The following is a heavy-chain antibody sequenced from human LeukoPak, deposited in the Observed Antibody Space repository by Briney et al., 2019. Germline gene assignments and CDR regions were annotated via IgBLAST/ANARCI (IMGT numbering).Heavy chain of an antibody. D-gene: IGHD3-22*01. CDR3: AKIANFYDSSGFYG. V-gene: IGHV3-23*01. J-gene: IGHJ4*02. Sequence: PGGSLRPACAVSGFTFSSYGMTWVRQARGKGRGWVSVIRDSGKFTSYADSVKGRFTISRDNAKNTVYLQMNSLEAEDTAMYYCAKIANFYDSSGFYGWGQGTLVTVSS. CDR2: IRDSGKFT. CDR1: GFTFSSYG.